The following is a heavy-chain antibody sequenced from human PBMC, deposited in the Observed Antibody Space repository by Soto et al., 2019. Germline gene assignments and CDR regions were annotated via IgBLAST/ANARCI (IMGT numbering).Heavy chain of an antibody. D-gene: IGHD3-10*01. J-gene: IGHJ4*02. CDR1: GGTFSSYA. CDR3: ARANYGSGSYYNGDFDY. Sequence: QVQLVQSGAEVKKPGSSVKVSCKASGGTFSSYAISWVRHAPGQGLEWMGGIIPIFGTANYAQKFQGRVTITADESTSTAYMELSSLRSEDTAVYYCARANYGSGSYYNGDFDYWGQGTLVTVSS. CDR2: IIPIFGTA. V-gene: IGHV1-69*01.